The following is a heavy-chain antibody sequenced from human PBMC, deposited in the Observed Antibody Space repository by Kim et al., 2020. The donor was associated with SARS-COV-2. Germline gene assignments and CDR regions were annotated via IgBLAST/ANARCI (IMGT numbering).Heavy chain of an antibody. CDR1: GFTFSNAW. J-gene: IGHJ4*02. D-gene: IGHD1-26*01. CDR2: IKSKADGGTT. Sequence: GGSLRLSCAASGFTFSNAWMSWVRQAPGKGLEWVGRIKSKADGGTTDYAAPVKGRFTISRDDSKNTLYLQMNSLKTEDTAVYYCTTGPVGATISFDYWGQGTLVTVSS. CDR3: TTGPVGATISFDY. V-gene: IGHV3-15*01.